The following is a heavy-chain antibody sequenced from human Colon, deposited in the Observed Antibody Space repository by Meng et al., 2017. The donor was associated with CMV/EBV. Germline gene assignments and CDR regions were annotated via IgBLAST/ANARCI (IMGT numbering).Heavy chain of an antibody. CDR1: GFTFSSYS. D-gene: IGHD1-1*01. CDR2: ISGDGERA. V-gene: IGHV3-30*04. CDR3: ARGQTGLYFDY. J-gene: IGHJ4*02. Sequence: GESLKISCAASGFTFSSYSLHWVRQAPGKGLDRVAVISGDGERAWYGDSVKGRFTISRDNSNNTLYVQINSLRLEDTAVYYCARGQTGLYFDYWGQGTLVTVSS.